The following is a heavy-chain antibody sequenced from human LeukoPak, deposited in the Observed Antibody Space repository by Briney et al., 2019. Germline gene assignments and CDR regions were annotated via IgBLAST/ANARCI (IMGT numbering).Heavy chain of an antibody. D-gene: IGHD2-15*01. J-gene: IGHJ6*02. CDR2: MSGSGGST. CDR3: AKDRSRVYCSGGSCYGYGMDV. V-gene: IGHV3-23*01. Sequence: GGSLRLSCAASGFTFSSYAMSWVRQAPGKGLEWVSGMSGSGGSTYYADSVKGRFTISRDNSKNTLYLQMNSLRAEDTAVYYCAKDRSRVYCSGGSCYGYGMDVWGQGTTVTVSS. CDR1: GFTFSSYA.